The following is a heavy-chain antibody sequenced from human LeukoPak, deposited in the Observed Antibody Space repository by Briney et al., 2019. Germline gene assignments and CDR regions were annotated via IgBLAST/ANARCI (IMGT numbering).Heavy chain of an antibody. CDR3: ARANKYSYGTLFSHASFDY. J-gene: IGHJ4*02. D-gene: IGHD5-18*01. CDR2: MNLNSGNT. Sequence: ASVKVSCKASGYTFTSYDINWVRQAPGQGLEWMGWMNLNSGNTGYAQKFQGRVTITRNTSISTAYMELSSLRSEDTAVYYCARANKYSYGTLFSHASFDYWGQGTLVTVSS. CDR1: GYTFTSYD. V-gene: IGHV1-8*03.